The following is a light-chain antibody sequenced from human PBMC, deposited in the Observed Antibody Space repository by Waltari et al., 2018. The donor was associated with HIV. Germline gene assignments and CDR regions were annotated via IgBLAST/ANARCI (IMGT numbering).Light chain of an antibody. Sequence: QSVLTQPPSVSTAPGQQATLSCPGSSSNIGTNPVSCYQQFPGRVPNLLIYDTTKRPSGIPDRFSGSKSGTSATLDITGLQTGDEADYYCGAWDNRLRSVVFGGGTKLAVL. CDR3: GAWDNRLRSVV. J-gene: IGLJ3*02. CDR1: SSNIGTNP. V-gene: IGLV1-51*01. CDR2: DTT.